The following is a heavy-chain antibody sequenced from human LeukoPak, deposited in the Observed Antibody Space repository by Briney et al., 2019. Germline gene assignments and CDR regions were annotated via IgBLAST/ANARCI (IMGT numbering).Heavy chain of an antibody. D-gene: IGHD1-26*01. Sequence: GGSLRLSCAASGFTFDDYAMNWVRQGPGKGLEWVSGINWNGGDTAYADSVKGRFTISRDNAKNSLHLQMNSLRVEDTALYYCAGVKGGATTDYWGQGTLVTVSS. CDR2: INWNGGDT. V-gene: IGHV3-20*04. CDR3: AGVKGGATTDY. J-gene: IGHJ4*02. CDR1: GFTFDDYA.